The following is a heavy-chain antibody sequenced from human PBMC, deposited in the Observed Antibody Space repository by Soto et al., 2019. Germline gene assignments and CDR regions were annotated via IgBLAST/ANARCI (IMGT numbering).Heavy chain of an antibody. Sequence: SVKVSCKASGGTFSSYAISWVRQAPGQGLEWMGGIIPIFGTANYAQKFQGRVTITADESTSTAYMELSSLRSEDTAVYYCARAYPDISPAGPKFDPWGQGTLVTSPQ. CDR3: ARAYPDISPAGPKFDP. V-gene: IGHV1-69*13. CDR2: IIPIFGTA. CDR1: GGTFSSYA. D-gene: IGHD2-15*01. J-gene: IGHJ5*02.